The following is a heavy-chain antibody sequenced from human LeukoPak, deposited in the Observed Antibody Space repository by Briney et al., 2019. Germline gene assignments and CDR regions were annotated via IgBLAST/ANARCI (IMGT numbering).Heavy chain of an antibody. CDR1: GFTFSSYA. CDR3: ARDRSQSYFDY. CDR2: ISYDGSNK. V-gene: IGHV3-30*04. J-gene: IGHJ4*02. Sequence: GGSLRHSCAASGFTFSSYAMHWVRQAPGKGLEWVAVISYDGSNKYYADSVKGRFTISRDNSKNTLYLQMNSLRAEDTAVYYCARDRSQSYFDYWGQGTLVTVSS.